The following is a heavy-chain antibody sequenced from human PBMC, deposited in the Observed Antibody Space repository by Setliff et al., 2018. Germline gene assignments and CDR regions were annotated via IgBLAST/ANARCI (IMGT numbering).Heavy chain of an antibody. CDR2: IIPVLGKR. Sequence: SVKVSCKSSGGTFVNYAFSRVRQAPGQGLEWMGGIIPVLGKRNYAQRVQGRVTIAADKYTNTVYMELKTLTSEDTAMYFCARSDPHITMSGDYYYYMDVWGTGTTVTVSS. CDR3: ARSDPHITMSGDYYYYMDV. V-gene: IGHV1-69*10. D-gene: IGHD1-20*01. CDR1: GGTFVNYA. J-gene: IGHJ6*03.